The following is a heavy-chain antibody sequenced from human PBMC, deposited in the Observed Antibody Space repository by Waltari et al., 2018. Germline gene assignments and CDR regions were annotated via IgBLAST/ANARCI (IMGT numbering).Heavy chain of an antibody. V-gene: IGHV4-38-2*01. D-gene: IGHD3-22*01. Sequence: QVQLQESGPGLVKPSETLSLTCAVSGYSISRGYYWGWIRQPPGKGLEWIGSIYHSGSNYYNPARKSRVTISVDTSKNQFSLKLSSVTAADTAVYYCARVGHYYDSSGHTGNFDYWGQGTLVTVSS. CDR1: GYSISRGYY. J-gene: IGHJ4*02. CDR3: ARVGHYYDSSGHTGNFDY. CDR2: IYHSGSN.